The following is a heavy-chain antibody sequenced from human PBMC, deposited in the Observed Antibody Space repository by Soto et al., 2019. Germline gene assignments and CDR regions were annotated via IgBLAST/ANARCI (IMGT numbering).Heavy chain of an antibody. CDR3: AREMGSGSYYQLDY. D-gene: IGHD3-10*01. Sequence: QVQLVESGGGVVQPGRSLRLSCAASGFTFSSYGMHWVRQAPGKGLEWVAVTWYDGSNKDYADSVKGRFTISRDNSKNTLYLQMNSLRAEDTAVYYCAREMGSGSYYQLDYCGQGTLVTVSS. V-gene: IGHV3-33*01. CDR2: TWYDGSNK. CDR1: GFTFSSYG. J-gene: IGHJ4*02.